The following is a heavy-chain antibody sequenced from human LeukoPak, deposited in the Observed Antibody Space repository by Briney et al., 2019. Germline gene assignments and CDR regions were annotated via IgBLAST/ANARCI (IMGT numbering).Heavy chain of an antibody. V-gene: IGHV3-7*03. CDR1: GFTFSSYW. J-gene: IGHJ4*02. CDR2: IKQDGSEK. Sequence: PGGSLRLSCAASGFTFSSYWMSWVRQAPGKGLEWVANIKQDGSEKYYVDSVKGRFTISRDNAKNSLYLQMNSLRAEDTAVYYCASIAAAGVFDYWDQGTLVTVSS. CDR3: ASIAAAGVFDY. D-gene: IGHD6-13*01.